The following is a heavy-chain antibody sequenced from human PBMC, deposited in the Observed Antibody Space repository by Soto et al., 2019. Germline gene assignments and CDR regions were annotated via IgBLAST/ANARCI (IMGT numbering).Heavy chain of an antibody. V-gene: IGHV3-23*01. CDR1: GFTFSRQA. J-gene: IGHJ4*02. CDR3: ANDQPPGYSAEWAVGYYFHF. CDR2: ISASGGST. Sequence: EVQLLESGGGLVQPGGSLRLSCAASGFTFSRQAMSWVRQAPGKGLEWVSAISASGGSTYYADSVKGRFTISRDTSKNTLYLQMNTLSAEDTAVYYCANDQPPGYSAEWAVGYYFHFWGQGTLVTVSS. D-gene: IGHD5-12*01.